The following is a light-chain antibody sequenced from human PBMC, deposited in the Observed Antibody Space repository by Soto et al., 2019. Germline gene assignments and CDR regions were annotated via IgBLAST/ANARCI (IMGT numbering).Light chain of an antibody. CDR2: AAS. Sequence: AIRMTQSPSSFSASTGDRVTITCRASQGISSYLAWYQQKPGKAPKLLIYAASTLQSGVPSRFSGSGSGTDFTLTISCLQSEDFATYCCQQYYSYPRTFGHGTQVDIK. CDR1: QGISSY. V-gene: IGKV1-8*01. CDR3: QQYYSYPRT. J-gene: IGKJ1*01.